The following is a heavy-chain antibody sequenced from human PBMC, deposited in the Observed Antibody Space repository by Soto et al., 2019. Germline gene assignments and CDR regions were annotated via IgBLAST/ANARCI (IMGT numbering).Heavy chain of an antibody. J-gene: IGHJ6*03. V-gene: IGHV1-2*04. Sequence: ASVKVSCKASGYTFTGYYMHWVRQAPGQGLEWMGWINPNSGGTNYAQKFQGWVTMTRDTSISTAYMELSRLRSDDTAVYYCARDPAGAPGVDYYYMDVWGKGTTVTVSS. D-gene: IGHD3-10*01. CDR2: INPNSGGT. CDR1: GYTFTGYY. CDR3: ARDPAGAPGVDYYYMDV.